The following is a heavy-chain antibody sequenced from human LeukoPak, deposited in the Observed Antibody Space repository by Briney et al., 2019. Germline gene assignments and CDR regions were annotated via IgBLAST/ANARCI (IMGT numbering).Heavy chain of an antibody. J-gene: IGHJ6*02. D-gene: IGHD6-13*01. Sequence: GASVKVSCKVSGYTLTELSMHWVRQAPGRGLEWTGGFDPEDGETIYAQKFQGRVTMTEDTSTDTAYMELSSLRSEDTAVYYCATASTLRYSSSWPDYYYGMDVWGQGTTVTVSS. V-gene: IGHV1-24*01. CDR1: GYTLTELS. CDR2: FDPEDGET. CDR3: ATASTLRYSSSWPDYYYGMDV.